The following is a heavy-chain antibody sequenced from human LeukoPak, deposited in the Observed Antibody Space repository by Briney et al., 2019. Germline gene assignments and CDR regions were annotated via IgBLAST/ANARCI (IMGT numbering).Heavy chain of an antibody. J-gene: IGHJ6*03. D-gene: IGHD6-13*01. CDR2: IIPIFGTA. V-gene: IGHV1-69*06. Sequence: SVKVSCKASGGTFSSYAISWVRQAPGQGLEWMGGIIPIFGTANYAQKFQGRVTITADKSTSTAYMELSSLRSEDTAVYYCARVRKYSSSWYDYYYYYMDVWGKGTTVTVTS. CDR3: ARVRKYSSSWYDYYYYYMDV. CDR1: GGTFSSYA.